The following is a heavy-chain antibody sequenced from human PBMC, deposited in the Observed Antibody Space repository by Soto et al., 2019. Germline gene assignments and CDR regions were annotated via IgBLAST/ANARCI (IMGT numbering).Heavy chain of an antibody. J-gene: IGHJ4*02. V-gene: IGHV3-23*01. CDR3: VKNREDFAYTNYLEY. CDR1: GFTFSSYA. Sequence: EVQLLESGGGLVQPGGSLRLSCAASGFTFSSYAMSWVRQTPGKGLEWVSGIGGSGGRTYYADSVKGRFTISRDNSKNIRYLQMNSLRAEDTAVYYGVKNREDFAYTNYLEYCGQGTLVTVSS. D-gene: IGHD4-4*01. CDR2: IGGSGGRT.